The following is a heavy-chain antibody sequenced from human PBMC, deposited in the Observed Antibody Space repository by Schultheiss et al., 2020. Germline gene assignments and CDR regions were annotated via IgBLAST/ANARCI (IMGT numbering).Heavy chain of an antibody. CDR2: IYYSGNT. V-gene: IGHV4-39*07. CDR3: ASENGDSSSWY. Sequence: SETLSLTRSVCGGSISSSHYYWSWIRQPPGKGLEWIGYIYYSGNTYYNPSLKSRVTMSVDTSKNQFSLKLSSVTAADTAVYYCASENGDSSSWYWGQGTLVTVSS. D-gene: IGHD6-13*01. J-gene: IGHJ4*02. CDR1: GGSISSSHYY.